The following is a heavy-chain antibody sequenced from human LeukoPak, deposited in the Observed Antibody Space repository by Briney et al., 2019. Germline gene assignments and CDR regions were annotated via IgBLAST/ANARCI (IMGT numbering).Heavy chain of an antibody. D-gene: IGHD3-22*01. CDR3: ARDSGYPRAHGFDI. CDR2: ISSSGRTI. V-gene: IGHV3-11*04. Sequence: PGGSLRLSCAASRFTFRDYYMTWIRQAPGKGLEWISYISSSGRTIYYADSVKGRFTISRDNARNSLYLQMNSLRAEDTAVYYCARDSGYPRAHGFDIWGQGTMVTVSS. J-gene: IGHJ3*02. CDR1: RFTFRDYY.